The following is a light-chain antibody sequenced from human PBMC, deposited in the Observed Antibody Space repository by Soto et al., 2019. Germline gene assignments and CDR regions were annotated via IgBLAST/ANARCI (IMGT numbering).Light chain of an antibody. Sequence: DIQMTQSPSTLSGSVGDRVTITCRASQTISSWLAWYQQKPGKAPKLLIYKASTLKSGVPSRFSGSGSGTEFPLTISSLQLDDFSTYYCHLLDSYPRTFGQG. CDR1: QTISSW. J-gene: IGKJ1*01. CDR3: HLLDSYPRT. CDR2: KAS. V-gene: IGKV1-5*03.